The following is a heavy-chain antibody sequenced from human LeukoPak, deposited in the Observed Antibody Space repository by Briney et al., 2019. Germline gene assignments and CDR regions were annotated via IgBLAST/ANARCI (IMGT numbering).Heavy chain of an antibody. CDR2: IYFSGST. V-gene: IGHV4-59*08. D-gene: IGHD1-14*01. CDR3: VRHEPGWRGAFDI. CDR1: RGSIIGYY. Sequence: PSETLSLTCTVSRGSIIGYYWSWVRQPPRKGLEWIGDIYFSGSTDSNPSLKRRVTISVDTSKNQFSLKLSSVTAADTAVSHCVRHEPGWRGAFDIWGQGTMVTVSS. J-gene: IGHJ3*02.